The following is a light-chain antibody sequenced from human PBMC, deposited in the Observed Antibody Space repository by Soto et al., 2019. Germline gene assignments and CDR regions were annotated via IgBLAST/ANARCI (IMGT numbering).Light chain of an antibody. Sequence: DIPMTQSPSTLSASLVYRFTITCGASQSISSWLAWYQQKPGKAPKLLIYKASSLESGVPSRFSGSGSGTEFTLTISSLQPDDFATYYCQQYNSYSPTFGQGTKV. CDR3: QQYNSYSPT. CDR2: KAS. V-gene: IGKV1-5*03. J-gene: IGKJ1*01. CDR1: QSISSW.